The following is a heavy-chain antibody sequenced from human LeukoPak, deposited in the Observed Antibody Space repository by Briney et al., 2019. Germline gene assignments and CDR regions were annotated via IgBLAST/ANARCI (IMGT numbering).Heavy chain of an antibody. V-gene: IGHV7-4-1*02. CDR3: AREQHYDFWSGYYDGYGMDV. CDR1: GYTFTSYA. CDR2: INTNTGNP. Sequence: ASVKVSCKASGYTFTSYAMNWVRQAPGQGLEWMGWINTNTGNPTYAQGFTGRFVFSLDTSVSTAYLQISSLKAEDTAVYYCAREQHYDFWSGYYDGYGMDVWGQGTTVTVSS. J-gene: IGHJ6*02. D-gene: IGHD3-3*01.